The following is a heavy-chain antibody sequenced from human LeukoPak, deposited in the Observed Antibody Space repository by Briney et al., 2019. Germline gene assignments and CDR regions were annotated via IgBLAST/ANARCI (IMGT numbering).Heavy chain of an antibody. CDR2: IWYDGSNK. CDR3: ARDHCGGDCSTPPLGFDD. CDR1: GFTFSTYG. D-gene: IGHD2-21*02. V-gene: IGHV3-33*01. Sequence: PGGSLRLSCAASGFTFSTYGMHWVRQAPGKGLEWVAVIWYDGSNKYYADSVTGRFTISRDNSNNMLYLQMNSLRAEDTAVYHCARDHCGGDCSTPPLGFDDWGQGTLVTVSS. J-gene: IGHJ4*02.